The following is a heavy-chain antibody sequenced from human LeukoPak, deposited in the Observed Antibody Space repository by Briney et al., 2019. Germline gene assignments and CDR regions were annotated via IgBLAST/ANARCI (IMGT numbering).Heavy chain of an antibody. Sequence: SVKVSCKASGGTFSSYAISWVRQAPGQGLEWMGGIIPIFGTANYAQKFQGRVTITADKSTSTAYMELSSLRSEDTAVYYCATESYSGSYLYAFDIWGQGTMVTVSS. D-gene: IGHD1-26*01. CDR1: GGTFSSYA. J-gene: IGHJ3*02. CDR3: ATESYSGSYLYAFDI. V-gene: IGHV1-69*06. CDR2: IIPIFGTA.